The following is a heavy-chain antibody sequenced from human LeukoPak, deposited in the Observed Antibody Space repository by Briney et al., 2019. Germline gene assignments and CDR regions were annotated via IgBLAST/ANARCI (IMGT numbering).Heavy chain of an antibody. Sequence: GASVKVSCKASGYTFTSYDINWVRQATGQGLEWMGWMNPNSGNTGYAQKFQGRVTITRNTSISTAYMELSSLRSEDTAVYYCARVRGYDFWSGLGAIDYWGQGTLVTVSS. CDR1: GYTFTSYD. V-gene: IGHV1-8*03. D-gene: IGHD3-3*01. CDR3: ARVRGYDFWSGLGAIDY. CDR2: MNPNSGNT. J-gene: IGHJ4*02.